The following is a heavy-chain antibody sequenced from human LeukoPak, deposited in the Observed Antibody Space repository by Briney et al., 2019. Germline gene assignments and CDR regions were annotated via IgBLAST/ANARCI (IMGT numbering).Heavy chain of an antibody. CDR3: ARKRPNYFDY. J-gene: IGHJ4*02. CDR2: INSDGSAT. CDR1: GFTFSSYW. V-gene: IGHV3-74*01. Sequence: GGSLRLSCAASGFTFSSYWMSWVRQAPGKGLMWVSQINSDGSATSCADPVKGRCTISRDNAENSLYLQMNSLRAEDTALYYCARKRPNYFDYWGQGTLVTVSS.